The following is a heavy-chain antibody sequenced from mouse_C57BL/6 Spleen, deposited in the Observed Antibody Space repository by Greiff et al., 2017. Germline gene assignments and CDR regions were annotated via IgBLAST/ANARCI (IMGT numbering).Heavy chain of an antibody. Sequence: QVPLQQSGAELVRPGASVTLSCKASGYTFTDYEMHWVKQTPVHGLEWIGAIDPETGGTAYNQKFKGKAILTADKSSSTAYMELRSLTSEDSAVYYCTRSTGKSTSWFAYWGQGTLVTVSA. CDR3: TRSTGKSTSWFAY. V-gene: IGHV1-15*01. D-gene: IGHD5-5*01. CDR1: GYTFTDYE. J-gene: IGHJ3*01. CDR2: IDPETGGT.